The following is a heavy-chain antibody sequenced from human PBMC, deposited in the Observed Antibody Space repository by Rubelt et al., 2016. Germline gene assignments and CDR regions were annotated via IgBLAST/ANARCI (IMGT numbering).Heavy chain of an antibody. CDR2: ISGSGSDT. V-gene: IGHV3-23*01. CDR3: AKLFWWELPDY. D-gene: IGHD2-15*01. Sequence: GLEWVSAISGSGSDTYYADSVKGRFTISRGNSKNTLYLQMNSLRAADTALYYCAKLFWWELPDYWGQGTLVTVSS. J-gene: IGHJ4*02.